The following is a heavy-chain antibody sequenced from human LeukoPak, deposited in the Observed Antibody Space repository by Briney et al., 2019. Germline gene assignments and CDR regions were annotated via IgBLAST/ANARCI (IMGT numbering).Heavy chain of an antibody. D-gene: IGHD5-18*01. CDR3: ARDEPSPLYSYGQPDY. CDR2: ISSSSSYI. J-gene: IGHJ4*02. CDR1: GFAFSSYS. V-gene: IGHV3-21*01. Sequence: PGGSLRLSCAASGFAFSSYSMNWVRQAPGKGLEWVSSISSSSSYIYYADSVKGRFTISRDNAKNSLYLQMNSLRAEDTAVYYCARDEPSPLYSYGQPDYWGQGTLVTVSS.